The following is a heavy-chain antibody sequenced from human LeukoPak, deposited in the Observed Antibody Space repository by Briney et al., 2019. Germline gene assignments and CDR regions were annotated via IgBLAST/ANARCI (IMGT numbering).Heavy chain of an antibody. D-gene: IGHD3-10*01. CDR2: INHSGST. CDR1: GGSSSGYY. V-gene: IGHV4-34*01. Sequence: PSETLSLTCVLYGGSSSGYYWSWIRQPPGKGLEWIGEINHSGSTNYNPSLKSRVTISVDTSKNQFSLKLSSVTAADTAVYYCARGGFGELDRWFDPWGQGTLVPVSS. J-gene: IGHJ5*02. CDR3: ARGGFGELDRWFDP.